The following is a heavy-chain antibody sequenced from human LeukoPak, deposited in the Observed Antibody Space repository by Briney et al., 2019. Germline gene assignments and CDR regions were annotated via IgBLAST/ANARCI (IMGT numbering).Heavy chain of an antibody. D-gene: IGHD3-10*01. CDR2: INPNSGGT. CDR3: ARGPARGVIKTDY. CDR1: GYTFTGYC. V-gene: IGHV1-2*02. Sequence: ASVKVSCKASGYTFTGYCMHWVRQAPGQGLEWMGWINPNSGGTNYAQKFQGRVTMTRDTSISTAYMELSRLRSDDTAVYYCARGPARGVIKTDYWGQGTLVTVSS. J-gene: IGHJ4*02.